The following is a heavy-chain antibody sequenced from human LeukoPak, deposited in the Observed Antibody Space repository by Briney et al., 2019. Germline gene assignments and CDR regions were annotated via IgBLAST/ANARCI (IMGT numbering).Heavy chain of an antibody. D-gene: IGHD3-10*01. J-gene: IGHJ4*02. CDR2: ISGSGGST. Sequence: PGGSLRLSCAASGFTFSSYAMSWVRQAPGKGLEWVSAISGSGGSTYYADSVKGRFTISRDNSKNTLYLQMNSLRAEDTAVYYCAKDHTVYGSGSYLDFWGPGTLVTVSS. CDR1: GFTFSSYA. CDR3: AKDHTVYGSGSYLDF. V-gene: IGHV3-23*01.